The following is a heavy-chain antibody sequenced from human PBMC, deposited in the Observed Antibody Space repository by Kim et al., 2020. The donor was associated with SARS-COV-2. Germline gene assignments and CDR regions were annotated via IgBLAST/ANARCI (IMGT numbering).Heavy chain of an antibody. CDR3: AKDGDYGDYYYYYMDV. V-gene: IGHV3-23*01. D-gene: IGHD4-17*01. J-gene: IGHJ6*03. CDR2: ISGSGGST. Sequence: GGSLRLSCAASGFTFSSYAMSWVRQAPGKGLEWVSAISGSGGSTYYADSVKGRFTISRDNSKNTLYLQMNSLRAEDTAVYYCAKDGDYGDYYYYYMDVWGKGTTVTVSS. CDR1: GFTFSSYA.